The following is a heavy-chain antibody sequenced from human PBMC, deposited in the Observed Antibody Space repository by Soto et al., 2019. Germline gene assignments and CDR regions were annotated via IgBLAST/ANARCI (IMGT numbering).Heavy chain of an antibody. Sequence: GGSLRLSCAASGFTFSSFAMRWVRQAPGKGLEWVSAISGSTGNTYYADSVKGRFTVSRDNSENTLYLQMTSLGPEDTAVYYCARLSGGSTYYMDVWGKGTTVTVSS. J-gene: IGHJ6*03. V-gene: IGHV3-23*01. D-gene: IGHD2-15*01. CDR3: ARLSGGSTYYMDV. CDR2: ISGSTGNT. CDR1: GFTFSSFA.